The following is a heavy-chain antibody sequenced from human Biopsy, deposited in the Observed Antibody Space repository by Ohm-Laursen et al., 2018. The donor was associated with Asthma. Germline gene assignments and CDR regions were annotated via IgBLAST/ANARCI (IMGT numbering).Heavy chain of an antibody. V-gene: IGHV1-69*01. CDR3: AKARCYYYYCDMEV. D-gene: IGHD3-16*02. CDR1: GGTLNNYA. J-gene: IGHJ6*02. Sequence: SSVKVSCKSSGGTLNNYAINWVRQAPGQGLEWMGGIIPIFGTSNYAQKFQGRVTFTADESTSSAYMELSSLRSEDTAVLYCAKARCYYYYCDMEVWGQGTTVTVSS. CDR2: IIPIFGTS.